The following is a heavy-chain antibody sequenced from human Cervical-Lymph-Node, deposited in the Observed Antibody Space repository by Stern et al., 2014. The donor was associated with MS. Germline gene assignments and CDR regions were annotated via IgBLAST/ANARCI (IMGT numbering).Heavy chain of an antibody. V-gene: IGHV2-70*04. CDR3: ARSPPYYEFWNDYYYFDY. CDR2: LDSDDDK. Sequence: QITLKESGPALVKPTQTLTLTCTFSGFSLSTSGMRVSWIRQPPGNALEWLARLDSDDDKFYSTSLKTRLTISKDTSKNQVVLTMTNMDPVDTATYYCARSPPYYEFWNDYYYFDYWGQGTLVAVSS. CDR1: GFSLSTSGMR. J-gene: IGHJ4*02. D-gene: IGHD3-3*01.